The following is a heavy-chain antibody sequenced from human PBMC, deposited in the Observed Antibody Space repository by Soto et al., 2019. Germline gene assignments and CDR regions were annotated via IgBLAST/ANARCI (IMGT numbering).Heavy chain of an antibody. CDR3: ATEKDRGYYYYGMDV. CDR1: GITFNSYS. V-gene: IGHV3-21*01. Sequence: GGSLRLSCAASGITFNSYSMDWVRQAPGKGLEWVSSISSVSTYIYYADSVKGRFTISRDNAKNSLYLQVNSLRDEDTAVYYCATEKDRGYYYYGMDVWGQGTTVTVSS. J-gene: IGHJ6*02. CDR2: ISSVSTYI. D-gene: IGHD3-10*01.